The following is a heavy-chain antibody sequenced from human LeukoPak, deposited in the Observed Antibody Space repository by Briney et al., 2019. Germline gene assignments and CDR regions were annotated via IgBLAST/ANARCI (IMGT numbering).Heavy chain of an antibody. D-gene: IGHD3-22*01. J-gene: IGHJ4*02. CDR3: ARPGDSSGYYYDFDY. CDR1: GYTFTSYD. V-gene: IGHV1-8*01. Sequence: ASVKVSCMASGYTFTSYDINWVRQATGQGLEWMGWMNPNSGNTGYAQKFQGRVTMTRNTSISTAYMELSSLRSEDTAVYYCARPGDSSGYYYDFDYWGQGTLVTVSS. CDR2: MNPNSGNT.